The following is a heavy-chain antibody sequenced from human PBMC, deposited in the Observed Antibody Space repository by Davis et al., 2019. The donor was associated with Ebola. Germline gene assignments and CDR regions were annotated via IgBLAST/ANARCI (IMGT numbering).Heavy chain of an antibody. J-gene: IGHJ6*02. CDR3: AGETYYYYYGMDV. CDR2: IKQDGSEK. CDR1: GFTFSSYW. Sequence: GESLKISCAASGFTFSSYWMSWVRQAPGKGLEWVANIKQDGSEKYYVDSVKGRFTISRDNAKNTLYLQMNSLRAEDTAVYYCAGETYYYYYGMDVWGQGTTVTVSS. V-gene: IGHV3-7*04.